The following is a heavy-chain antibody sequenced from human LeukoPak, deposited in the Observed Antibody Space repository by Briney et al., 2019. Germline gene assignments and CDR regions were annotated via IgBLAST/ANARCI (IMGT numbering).Heavy chain of an antibody. CDR2: IKQDGSEK. D-gene: IGHD6-13*01. J-gene: IGHJ6*03. Sequence: GGSLRLSCAASGFTLNNYWMSWVRQAPGKGLEWVANIKQDGSEKYYVDSVKGRFTISRDNANNSLYLQMNSLRAEDTAVYYCARDQQALTRYYYYYYYMDVWGKGTTVTVSS. V-gene: IGHV3-7*01. CDR1: GFTLNNYW. CDR3: ARDQQALTRYYYYYYYMDV.